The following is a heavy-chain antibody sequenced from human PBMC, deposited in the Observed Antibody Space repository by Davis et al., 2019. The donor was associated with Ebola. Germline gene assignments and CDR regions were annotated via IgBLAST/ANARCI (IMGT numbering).Heavy chain of an antibody. Sequence: PGGSLRLSCAASGFTFSSYSMNWVRQAPGKGLEWVSSISSSSSYIYYADSVKGRFTLSRDNAKNSLYLQMNSLRAEDTAVYYCAKDADYYGSGRVLFAAYYYYGMDVWGQGTTVTVSS. D-gene: IGHD3-10*01. CDR3: AKDADYYGSGRVLFAAYYYYGMDV. CDR1: GFTFSSYS. J-gene: IGHJ6*02. CDR2: ISSSSSYI. V-gene: IGHV3-21*01.